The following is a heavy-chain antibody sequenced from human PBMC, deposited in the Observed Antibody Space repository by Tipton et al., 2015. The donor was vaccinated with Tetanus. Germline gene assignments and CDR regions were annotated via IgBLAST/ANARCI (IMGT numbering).Heavy chain of an antibody. Sequence: QLVQSGGEVKKPGESLKISCKGSGYIFNNYWIGWVRQKPGKGLEWMGIIYPGDSDIRYSPSFQGQVTISVDKSINTAYLQWSSLKASDTSMFYCGRAHCTDGVCNFDFWGQGALVTVAS. CDR3: GRAHCTDGVCNFDF. CDR2: IYPGDSDI. J-gene: IGHJ4*02. V-gene: IGHV5-51*01. D-gene: IGHD2-8*01. CDR1: GYIFNNYW.